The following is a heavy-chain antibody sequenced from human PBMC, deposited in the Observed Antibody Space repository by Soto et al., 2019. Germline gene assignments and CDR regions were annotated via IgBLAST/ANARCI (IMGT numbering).Heavy chain of an antibody. Sequence: QVQLVQSGAEVKKPGSSVKVSCKASGGTFSSYAISWVRQAPGQGHEWMGGIIPIFGTANYAQKFQGRVTITADESTSTAYMELSSLRSEDTAVYYCARDRDYYDSSGYPLGNWFDPWGQGTLVTVSS. D-gene: IGHD3-22*01. J-gene: IGHJ5*02. CDR3: ARDRDYYDSSGYPLGNWFDP. V-gene: IGHV1-69*01. CDR1: GGTFSSYA. CDR2: IIPIFGTA.